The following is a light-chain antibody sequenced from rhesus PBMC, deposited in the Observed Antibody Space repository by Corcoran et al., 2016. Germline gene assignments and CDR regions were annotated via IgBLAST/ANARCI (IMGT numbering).Light chain of an antibody. Sequence: ETVVTQSPATLSLSPGERATLSCRASQSVGSYLAWYQQKPGRAPRLLIYGASSRATGIPERFRGSGSGTEFTLTISSLEPEDVGVYYCQQSSNLWTFGQGTKVEIK. V-gene: IGKV3-24*04. J-gene: IGKJ1*01. CDR1: QSVGSY. CDR3: QQSSNLWT. CDR2: GAS.